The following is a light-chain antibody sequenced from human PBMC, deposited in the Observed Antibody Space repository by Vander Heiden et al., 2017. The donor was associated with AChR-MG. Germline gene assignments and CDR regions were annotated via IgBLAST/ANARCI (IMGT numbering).Light chain of an antibody. Sequence: VITQSPATLSVSLGERATLSCRASHSVITNLAWYQHIPGQAPRLLIYGPSTRATGVPARFSGNGFGTEFTLTISNLQSEDFAVYYCQQDNNWPLTFGGGTKVEIK. CDR3: QQDNNWPLT. CDR2: GPS. CDR1: HSVITN. J-gene: IGKJ4*01. V-gene: IGKV3-15*01.